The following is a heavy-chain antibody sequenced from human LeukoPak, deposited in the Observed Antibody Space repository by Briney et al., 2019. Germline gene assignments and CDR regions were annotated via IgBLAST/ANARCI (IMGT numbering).Heavy chain of an antibody. V-gene: IGHV3-33*01. CDR3: ARDPDYYDSSGYYYIFQFNYYYYGMDV. Sequence: PGGSLRLSCTASGFTFSSYGMHWVRQAPGKGLEWVAVIWYDGSNKYYADSVKGRFTISRDNSKNTLYLQMNSLRAEDTAVYYCARDPDYYDSSGYYYIFQFNYYYYGMDVWGQGTTVTVSS. CDR1: GFTFSSYG. CDR2: IWYDGSNK. J-gene: IGHJ6*02. D-gene: IGHD3-22*01.